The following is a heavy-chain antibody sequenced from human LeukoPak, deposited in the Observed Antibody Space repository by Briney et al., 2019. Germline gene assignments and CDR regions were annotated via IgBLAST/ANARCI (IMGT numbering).Heavy chain of an antibody. V-gene: IGHV4-30-2*01. CDR1: GGSISSGGYS. Sequence: LSLTCAVSGGSISSGGYSWSWIRQPPGKGLEWIGYIYHSGSTYYNPSLKSRVTISVDRSKNQFSLKLSPVTAADTAVYYCARGPRITTTGGYNWFDPWGQGTLVTVSS. D-gene: IGHD3-22*01. J-gene: IGHJ5*02. CDR2: IYHSGST. CDR3: ARGPRITTTGGYNWFDP.